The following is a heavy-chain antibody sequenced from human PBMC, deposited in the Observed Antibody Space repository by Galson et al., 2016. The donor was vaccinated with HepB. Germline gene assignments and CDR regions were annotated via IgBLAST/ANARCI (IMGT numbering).Heavy chain of an antibody. CDR2: IGSDTRYT. J-gene: IGHJ4*02. CDR3: ARSGLTAEFAY. CDR1: GFKFISHA. V-gene: IGHV3-21*01. Sequence: SLRLPCAASGFKFISHALNWVRPAPGRGLEWIPSIGSDTRYTSYADSVKGRFTVSRDNAKNSLYLLLNSLKADDTAVYYCARSGLTAEFAYWGQGTLVAVSS. D-gene: IGHD2-21*02.